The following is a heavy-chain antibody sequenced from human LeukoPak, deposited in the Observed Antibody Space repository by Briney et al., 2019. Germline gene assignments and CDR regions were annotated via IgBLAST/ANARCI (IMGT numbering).Heavy chain of an antibody. CDR1: GFTFSNYA. CDR2: ILGSGGST. D-gene: IGHD3-9*01. Sequence: GGSLRLSCAASGFTFSNYAMSWVRQAPGKGLEWVSAILGSGGSTYYADSVKGRFTVSRDNSKSTLYSQMNSLRAEDTALYYCAKWGDYDVLTGYYVPDYWGQGTLVTVSS. J-gene: IGHJ4*02. V-gene: IGHV3-23*01. CDR3: AKWGDYDVLTGYYVPDY.